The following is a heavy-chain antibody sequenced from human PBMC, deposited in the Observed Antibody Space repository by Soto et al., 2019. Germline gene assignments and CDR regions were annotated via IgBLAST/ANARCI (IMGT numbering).Heavy chain of an antibody. CDR3: ARGGVSTRTFDY. CDR2: IYPSDSDT. V-gene: IGHV5-51*01. Sequence: PGESLKISCKGSGYDFAGYWIAWVRQMPGKGLELMGIIYPSDSDTRYRPSFQGQVTISADKSISSAYLQWSSLRASDTAMYYCARGGVSTRTFDYWGQGTPVTVSS. J-gene: IGHJ4*02. CDR1: GYDFAGYW. D-gene: IGHD3-3*01.